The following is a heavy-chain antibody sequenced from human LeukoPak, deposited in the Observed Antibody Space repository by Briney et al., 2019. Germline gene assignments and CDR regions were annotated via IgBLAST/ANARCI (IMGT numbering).Heavy chain of an antibody. V-gene: IGHV4-59*01. CDR3: VKGSGYPTYYFDN. Sequence: PSETLSLTCTVSGGSISSYYWSWIRQPPGKGLEWIGYIYYSGSTNYNPSLKSRVTISVDTSKNQFSLKLSSVTAADTAVYYCVKGSGYPTYYFDNWGQGTLVTVSS. CDR2: IYYSGST. J-gene: IGHJ4*02. D-gene: IGHD3-22*01. CDR1: GGSISSYY.